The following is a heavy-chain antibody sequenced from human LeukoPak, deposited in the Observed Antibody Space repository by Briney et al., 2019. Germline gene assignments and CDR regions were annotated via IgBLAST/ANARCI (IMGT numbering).Heavy chain of an antibody. CDR1: GFTFSSYA. CDR3: ARDHMTTVAVYYYYGMDV. V-gene: IGHV3-30-3*01. Sequence: PGGSLRLSCAASGFTFSSYAMSWVRQAPGKGLEWVAVISYDGSNKYYADSVKGRFTISRDNSKNTLYLQMNSLRAEDTAVYYCARDHMTTVAVYYYYGMDVWGQGTTVTVSS. CDR2: ISYDGSNK. D-gene: IGHD4-11*01. J-gene: IGHJ6*02.